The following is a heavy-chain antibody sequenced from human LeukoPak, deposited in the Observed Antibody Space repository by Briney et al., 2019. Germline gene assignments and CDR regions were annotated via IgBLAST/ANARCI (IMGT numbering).Heavy chain of an antibody. CDR2: ISSSSSYI. J-gene: IGHJ3*02. CDR1: GFTSSSYS. V-gene: IGHV3-21*01. Sequence: PGGSLRLSCAASGFTSSSYSMNWVRKAPGKGLEWVSSISSSSSYIYYADSVKGRFTISRDNAKNSLYLQMNSLRAEDTAVYYCARTAWGGVATDAFDIWGQGTMVTVSS. CDR3: ARTAWGGVATDAFDI. D-gene: IGHD5-12*01.